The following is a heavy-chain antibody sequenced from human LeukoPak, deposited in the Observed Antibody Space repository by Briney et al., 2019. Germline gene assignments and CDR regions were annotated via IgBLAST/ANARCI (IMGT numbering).Heavy chain of an antibody. V-gene: IGHV3-48*01. Sequence: PGGSLRLSCAASGFTFSYSSMNWVRQAPGKGLEWVSYISSSSSTIYYADSVKGRFTISRDNAKNSLYLQMNSLRAEDTAVYYCAREIPAAISYDAFDIWGQGTMVTVSS. CDR3: AREIPAAISYDAFDI. CDR2: ISSSSSTI. CDR1: GFTFSYSS. D-gene: IGHD2-2*02. J-gene: IGHJ3*02.